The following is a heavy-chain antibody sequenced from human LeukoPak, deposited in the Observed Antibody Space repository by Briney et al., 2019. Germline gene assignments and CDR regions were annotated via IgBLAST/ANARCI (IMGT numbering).Heavy chain of an antibody. V-gene: IGHV1-69*01. CDR1: GDTFSSYA. Sequence: GSSVKVSCKASGDTFSSYAISWVRQAPGQGLEWMGGIIPIFGTANYAQKFQGRVTITGDESTSTAYMELSSLRCEGTAVSYFARGGQGYCYGSGSHIWFDPWGQGTLVTVSS. CDR2: IIPIFGTA. J-gene: IGHJ5*02. D-gene: IGHD3-10*01. CDR3: ARGGQGYCYGSGSHIWFDP.